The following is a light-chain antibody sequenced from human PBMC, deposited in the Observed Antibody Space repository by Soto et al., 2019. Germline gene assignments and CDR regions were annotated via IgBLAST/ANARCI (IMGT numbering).Light chain of an antibody. CDR2: AAS. J-gene: IGKJ1*01. Sequence: EIRISPWRSSLSVSVGDRVTITWRASQSISSYLNWYQQKKGKAPKLLIYAASSLQSGVPARFSGSVYGTEYNLTISGLQPEDFATYYCQQANHFPCTFGQATKVDI. CDR3: QQANHFPCT. CDR1: QSISSY. V-gene: IGKV1-12*01.